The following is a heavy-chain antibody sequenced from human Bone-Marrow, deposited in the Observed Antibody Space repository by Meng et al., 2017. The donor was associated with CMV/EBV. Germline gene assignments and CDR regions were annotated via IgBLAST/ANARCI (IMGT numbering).Heavy chain of an antibody. CDR3: ARGYCATTSCYPYYYGMDV. CDR1: GGSISYYY. D-gene: IGHD2-2*01. Sequence: SETLSLTCTVSGGSISYYYWSWIRQSPGKGLEWIGYIYYSGSTNYNPSLKSRVSISVDTSKNQFSLQLSSVTAADTAVYYCARGYCATTSCYPYYYGMDVWGQGTTVTGSS. CDR2: IYYSGST. J-gene: IGHJ6*01. V-gene: IGHV4-59*08.